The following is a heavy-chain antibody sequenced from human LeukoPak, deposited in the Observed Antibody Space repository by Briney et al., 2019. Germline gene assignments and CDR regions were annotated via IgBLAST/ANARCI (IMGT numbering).Heavy chain of an antibody. CDR2: IYYSGST. D-gene: IGHD3-10*01. V-gene: IGHV4-61*05. CDR1: GGSISSSSYY. J-gene: IGHJ5*02. Sequence: SQTLSLTCTVSGGSISSSSYYWGWIRQPPGKGLEWIGYIYYSGSTNYNPSLKSRVTISVDTSKNQFSLKLSSVTAADTAVYYCASLYDGVTMVRGVISWGQGTLVTVSS. CDR3: ASLYDGVTMVRGVIS.